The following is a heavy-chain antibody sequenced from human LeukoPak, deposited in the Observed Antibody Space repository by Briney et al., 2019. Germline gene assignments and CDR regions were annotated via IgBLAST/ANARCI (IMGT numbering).Heavy chain of an antibody. CDR1: GFTFDDYS. D-gene: IGHD3-10*01. CDR3: AKAIGSRPTLYFDY. CDR2: ISWNSGSI. J-gene: IGHJ4*02. Sequence: GGSLRLSCAASGFTFDDYSMHWVRQAPGKGLEWVSGISWNSGSIGYADSVKGRFTISRDNAKNSLYLQMNSLRAEDTALYYCAKAIGSRPTLYFDYWGQGTLVTVSS. V-gene: IGHV3-9*01.